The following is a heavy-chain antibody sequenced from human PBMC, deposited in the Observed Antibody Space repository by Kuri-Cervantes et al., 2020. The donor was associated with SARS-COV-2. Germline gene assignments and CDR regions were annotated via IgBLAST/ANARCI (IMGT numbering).Heavy chain of an antibody. V-gene: IGHV3-74*01. Sequence: GESLKISCAASGIAFSGYCIHWVRQAPGKGLVWISRVNSDGTRADSVKGRFTISRDNAKNTLYVQMNSLRAEDTAVYYCARESGSYAFDIWGQGTMVTVSS. CDR3: ARESGSYAFDI. D-gene: IGHD1-26*01. CDR2: VNSDGTR. CDR1: GIAFSGYC. J-gene: IGHJ3*02.